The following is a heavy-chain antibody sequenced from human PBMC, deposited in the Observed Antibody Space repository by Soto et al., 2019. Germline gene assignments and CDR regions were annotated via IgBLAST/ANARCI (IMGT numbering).Heavy chain of an antibody. V-gene: IGHV4-30-4*01. CDR3: ASRRDGYNSYFDY. J-gene: IGHJ4*02. D-gene: IGHD5-12*01. CDR2: IYYSGST. Sequence: SETLSLTCTVSGGSISSGDYYRSWIRQPPGKGLEWIGYIYYSGSTYYNPSLKSRVTISVDTSKNQFSLKLSSVTAADTAVYYCASRRDGYNSYFDYWGQGTLVTVSS. CDR1: GGSISSGDYY.